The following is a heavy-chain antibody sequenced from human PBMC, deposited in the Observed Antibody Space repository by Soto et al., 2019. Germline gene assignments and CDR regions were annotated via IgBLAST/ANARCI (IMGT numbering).Heavy chain of an antibody. Sequence: GGSLRLSCAASGFNFRNYAMTWVRQAPGKGLEWVSIISASGDNTYYADSVKGRFAISRDNSRNTLYLQMNSLRAEDTAVYYCANFGQTLRPLAYWGQGTLVTVSS. J-gene: IGHJ4*02. CDR1: GFNFRNYA. D-gene: IGHD3-10*01. CDR3: ANFGQTLRPLAY. CDR2: ISASGDNT. V-gene: IGHV3-23*01.